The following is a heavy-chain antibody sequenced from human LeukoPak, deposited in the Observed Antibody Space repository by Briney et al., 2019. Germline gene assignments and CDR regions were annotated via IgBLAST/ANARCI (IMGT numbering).Heavy chain of an antibody. CDR3: ARQATAGNEPNFAP. CDR1: GYSISRGYY. V-gene: IGHV4-38-2*02. D-gene: IGHD6-13*01. CDR2: IHHSGNT. Sequence: ASETLSLTCTVSGYSISRGYYWGWIRQPPGKGLEWIGYIHHSGNTYYSPSLKSRVTISVDTSNNQFSLRLYSVTAADTAMYYCARQATAGNEPNFAPWGQGTLVTVSS. J-gene: IGHJ5*02.